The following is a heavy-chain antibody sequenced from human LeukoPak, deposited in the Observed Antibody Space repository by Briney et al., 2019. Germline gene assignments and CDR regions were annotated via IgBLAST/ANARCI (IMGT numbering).Heavy chain of an antibody. D-gene: IGHD3-10*01. CDR3: ATKAGNYQERVSLDY. CDR1: GLTFSNHW. CDR2: INNEGSDA. Sequence: GGSLRLSCVVSGLTFSNHWMHWVRQAPGKGLVWVSHINNEGSDARYADSVKGRFTISRDNGKNTVYLQMNSLRADDAAVYYCATKAGNYQERVSLDYWGQGILVTVSS. J-gene: IGHJ4*02. V-gene: IGHV3-74*01.